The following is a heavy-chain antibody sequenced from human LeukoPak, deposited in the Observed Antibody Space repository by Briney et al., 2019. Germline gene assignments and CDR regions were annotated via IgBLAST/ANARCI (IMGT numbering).Heavy chain of an antibody. D-gene: IGHD7-27*01. Sequence: MTSQTLSLTCTVSGGSISSGGYYWSWIRQPPGKGLEWIGYIYYSGSTYYNPSLKSRVTISVDTSKNQFSLKLSSVTAADTAVYYCARESQLGIFEYWGQGTLVTVSS. J-gene: IGHJ4*02. CDR2: IYYSGST. CDR1: GGSISSGGYY. CDR3: ARESQLGIFEY. V-gene: IGHV4-31*03.